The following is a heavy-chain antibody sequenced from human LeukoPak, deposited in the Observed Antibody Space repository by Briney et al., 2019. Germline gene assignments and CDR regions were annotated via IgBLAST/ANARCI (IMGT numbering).Heavy chain of an antibody. CDR2: INSDGSST. V-gene: IGHV3-74*01. Sequence: GGSLRLSCAASGFTFSSYWMHWVRQAPGKGLVWVSRINSDGSSTSYADSVKGRFTISRDNAKNTLYLQMNSLRAEDTAVYYCSRDGRYFDWLLSAPYDAFDIWGQGTMVTVSS. CDR1: GFTFSSYW. J-gene: IGHJ3*02. CDR3: SRDGRYFDWLLSAPYDAFDI. D-gene: IGHD3-9*01.